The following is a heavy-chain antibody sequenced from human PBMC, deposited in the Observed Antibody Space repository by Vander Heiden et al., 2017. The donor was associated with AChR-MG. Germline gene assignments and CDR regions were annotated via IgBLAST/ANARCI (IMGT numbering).Heavy chain of an antibody. D-gene: IGHD5-12*01. J-gene: IGHJ4*02. CDR3: AKDRGGGRWLQLPYIDY. V-gene: IGHV3-23*01. CDR2: ISGSGGST. Sequence: EVQLLESGGGLVKPGGSLRLSCPAPGFTLTRHAMSWVREATGKGLEWVSAISGSGGSTYYADSVKGRFTISRDNSKNTLYLQMNSLRAEDTAVYYCAKDRGGGRWLQLPYIDYWGQGTLVTVSS. CDR1: GFTLTRHA.